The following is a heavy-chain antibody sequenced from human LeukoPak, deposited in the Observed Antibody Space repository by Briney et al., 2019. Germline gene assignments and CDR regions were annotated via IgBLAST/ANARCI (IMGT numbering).Heavy chain of an antibody. V-gene: IGHV4-39*01. Sequence: SETLSLTCTVSGGSISSSSYYWGWIRQPPGKGLEWIGSIYYSGSTYYNPSLKSRVTISVDTSKNQFSLKLSSVTAADTAVYYCASPRKRLLEWSNRYYFDYWGQGTLVTVSS. J-gene: IGHJ4*02. CDR2: IYYSGST. D-gene: IGHD3-3*01. CDR3: ASPRKRLLEWSNRYYFDY. CDR1: GGSISSSSYY.